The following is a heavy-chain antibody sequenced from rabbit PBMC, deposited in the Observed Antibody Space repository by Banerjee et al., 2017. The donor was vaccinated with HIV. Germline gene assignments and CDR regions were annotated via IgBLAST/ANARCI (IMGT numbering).Heavy chain of an antibody. J-gene: IGHJ3*01. CDR3: ASGSGWGGTRLDF. V-gene: IGHV1S40*01. CDR1: GFDFSSGYD. D-gene: IGHD4-1*01. CDR2: IYTGSGST. Sequence: QSLEESGGDLVKPGASLTLTCTASGFDFSSGYDMCWVRQAPGKGLEWIGCIYTGSGSTYYASWAKARYTISKASSTTVTLQMTSLTAADTATDFWASGSGWGGTRLDFWGQGTLVTVS.